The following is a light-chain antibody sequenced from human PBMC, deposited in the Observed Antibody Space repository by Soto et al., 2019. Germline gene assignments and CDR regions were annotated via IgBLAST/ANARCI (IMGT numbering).Light chain of an antibody. CDR2: DAS. Sequence: IYLTPSPSPMSASVGDSVTITCRASRSISSGLAWYQQKPGKAPKLLIYDASSLESGVPSRFSGSGSGTEFTLTISSLQPDDFATYYCQHYNSYSEAFGQGTKVDIK. J-gene: IGKJ1*01. V-gene: IGKV1-5*01. CDR1: RSISSG. CDR3: QHYNSYSEA.